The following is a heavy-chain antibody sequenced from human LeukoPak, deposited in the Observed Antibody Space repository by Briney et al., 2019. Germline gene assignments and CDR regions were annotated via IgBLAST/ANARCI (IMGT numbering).Heavy chain of an antibody. CDR3: ARRNYYYYYMDV. CDR1: GGSISSSSYY. V-gene: IGHV4-39*01. CDR2: IYYSGST. J-gene: IGHJ6*03. Sequence: SETLSLTYTVSGGSISSSSYYWGWIRQPPGKGLEWIGRIYYSGSTDYNPSLKSRVTISVDTSKNQFSLKLSSVTAADTAVYYCARRNYYYYYMDVWGKGTTVTVSS.